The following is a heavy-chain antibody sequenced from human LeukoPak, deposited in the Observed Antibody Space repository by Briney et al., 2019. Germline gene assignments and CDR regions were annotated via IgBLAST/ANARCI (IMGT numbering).Heavy chain of an antibody. CDR2: IIPIFGTT. CDR3: ARGDYYGSGGFDY. Sequence: SVKVSCKASGDTFSSYAINWVRQAPGQGLEWMGGIIPIFGTTKYAQKFQGRVTITADKSTSTVYMELSCLRSEDTAVYYCARGDYYGSGGFDYWGQGNLVTVSS. D-gene: IGHD3-10*01. J-gene: IGHJ4*02. V-gene: IGHV1-69*06. CDR1: GDTFSSYA.